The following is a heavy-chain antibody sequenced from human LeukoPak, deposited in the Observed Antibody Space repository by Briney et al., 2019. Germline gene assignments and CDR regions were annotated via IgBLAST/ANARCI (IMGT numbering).Heavy chain of an antibody. V-gene: IGHV3-23*01. D-gene: IGHD1-26*01. J-gene: IGHJ4*02. CDR1: GFTFSTYG. CDR3: ARGLSIVGVYYFDY. Sequence: GGSLRLSCAASGFTFSTYGMSWVRQAPGKGLEWVSAIGKSGDSTYYADSMKGRFTISRDNSKNTLYLQMNSLRAEDTAVYYCARGLSIVGVYYFDYWGQGTLVTVSS. CDR2: IGKSGDST.